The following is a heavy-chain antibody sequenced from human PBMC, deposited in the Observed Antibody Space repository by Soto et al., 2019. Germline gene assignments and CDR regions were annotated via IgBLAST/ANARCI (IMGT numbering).Heavy chain of an antibody. CDR2: ISPSGDAT. J-gene: IGHJ4*02. Sequence: QVQLVQSGAEVKKPGASVKVSCKASGFAFNSHFMHWPRQAPGQGLEWMGVISPSGDATAYGQKFRGRVTMTRDTSTSTLYMELSSLASEDTAVYYCARDWRYSSGLDYWGQGTLVSVSS. V-gene: IGHV1-46*02. CDR1: GFAFNSHF. D-gene: IGHD6-19*01. CDR3: ARDWRYSSGLDY.